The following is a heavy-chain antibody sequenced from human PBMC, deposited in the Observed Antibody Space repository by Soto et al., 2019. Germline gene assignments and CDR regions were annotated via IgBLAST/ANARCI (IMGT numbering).Heavy chain of an antibody. V-gene: IGHV1-69*19. CDR3: AREVQVHTPAFVY. D-gene: IGHD3-10*01. CDR2: ISPMFGAA. Sequence: QVQLVQSGAEMKKPGSSVKVSCQSSGGTFHTYAMNWVRQAPGQGPEWMGDISPMFGAANYAPKFQGRVTTTADESTGTSYMQLSSLTSEDTALYFCAREVQVHTPAFVYWGQGTLVTVSS. CDR1: GGTFHTYA. J-gene: IGHJ4*02.